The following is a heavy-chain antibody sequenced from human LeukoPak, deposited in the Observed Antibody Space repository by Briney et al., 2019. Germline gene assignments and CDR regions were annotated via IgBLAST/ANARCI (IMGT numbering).Heavy chain of an antibody. CDR2: IYHSGST. Sequence: PSETLSLTCTVSGGSISSYYWSWIRQPPGKGLEWIGYIYHSGSTYYNPSLKSRVTISVDRSKNQFSLKLSSVTAADTAVYYCARVGAARSVDYWGQGTLVTVSS. CDR1: GGSISSYY. J-gene: IGHJ4*02. D-gene: IGHD6-6*01. V-gene: IGHV4-59*12. CDR3: ARVGAARSVDY.